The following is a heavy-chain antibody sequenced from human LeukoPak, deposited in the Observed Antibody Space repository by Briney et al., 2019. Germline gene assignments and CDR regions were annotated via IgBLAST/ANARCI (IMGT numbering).Heavy chain of an antibody. V-gene: IGHV5-51*01. D-gene: IGHD1-26*01. J-gene: IGHJ3*02. CDR3: ARRIVGATYNAFDI. Sequence: GESLQISCKGSGYSFTTYWIGWVRQMPGKGLEWMGIIYPGDSDTRYSPSFQGQVTISADKSISTAYLQWSSMRASDTAMYYCARRIVGATYNAFDIWGQGTKVTVSS. CDR1: GYSFTTYW. CDR2: IYPGDSDT.